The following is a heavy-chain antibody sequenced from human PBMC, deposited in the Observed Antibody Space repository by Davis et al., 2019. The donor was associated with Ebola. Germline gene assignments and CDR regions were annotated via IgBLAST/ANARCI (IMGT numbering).Heavy chain of an antibody. Sequence: MPGGSLRLSCAASGFSFTNYALNWVRQPQGKGLEWIGVINHSGSTNYNPSLKSRVTISVDTSKNQFSLKLSSVTAADTAVYYCASTMVQGVMEYYYNGMDVWGQGTTVTVSS. J-gene: IGHJ6*02. V-gene: IGHV4-34*01. CDR1: GFSFTNYA. CDR3: ASTMVQGVMEYYYNGMDV. CDR2: INHSGST. D-gene: IGHD3-10*01.